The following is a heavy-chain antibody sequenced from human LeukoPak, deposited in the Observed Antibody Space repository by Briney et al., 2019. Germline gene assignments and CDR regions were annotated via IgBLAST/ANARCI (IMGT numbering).Heavy chain of an antibody. Sequence: GASVKVSCKASGGTFSSYAISWVRQAPGQGLEWMGGIIPIFGTANYAQKFQGRVTITADKSTSTAYMELSSLRSEDTAVYYCARALPHRRLMDTTMEQHWFDPWGQGTLVIVSS. V-gene: IGHV1-69*06. CDR2: IIPIFGTA. CDR3: ARALPHRRLMDTTMEQHWFDP. J-gene: IGHJ5*02. CDR1: GGTFSSYA. D-gene: IGHD5-18*01.